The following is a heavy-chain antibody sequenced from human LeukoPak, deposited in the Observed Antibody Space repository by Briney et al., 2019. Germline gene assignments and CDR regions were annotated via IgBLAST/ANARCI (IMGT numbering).Heavy chain of an antibody. Sequence: ASVKVSCKASGGTFSSYAISWVRQAPGRGLEWMGWINAGNGNTKYSQKFQGRVTITRDTSASTAYMELSSLRSEDTAVYYCARDLGYCGGDCYTTIDYWGQGTLVTVSS. D-gene: IGHD2-21*02. J-gene: IGHJ4*02. CDR3: ARDLGYCGGDCYTTIDY. CDR2: INAGNGNT. V-gene: IGHV1-3*01. CDR1: GGTFSSYA.